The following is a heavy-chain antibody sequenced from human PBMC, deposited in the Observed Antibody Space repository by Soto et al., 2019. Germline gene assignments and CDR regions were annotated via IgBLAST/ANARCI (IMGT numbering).Heavy chain of an antibody. CDR1: GFTFTSSA. CDR3: AADGPSGNGDYALGY. V-gene: IGHV1-58*02. CDR2: IVVGSGNT. Sequence: GASVKVSCKASGFTFTSSAMQWVRQARGQRLEWIGWIVVGSGNTNYAQKFQERVAITRDMSTSTAYMELSSLRSEDTAVYYCAADGPSGNGDYALGYWGQGTLVTVSS. J-gene: IGHJ4*02. D-gene: IGHD4-17*01.